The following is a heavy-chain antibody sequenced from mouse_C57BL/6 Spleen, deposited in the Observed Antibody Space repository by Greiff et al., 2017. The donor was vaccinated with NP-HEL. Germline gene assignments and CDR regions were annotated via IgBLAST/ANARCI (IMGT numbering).Heavy chain of an antibody. D-gene: IGHD1-1*01. CDR3: ARDPHYYGSSYRAMDY. J-gene: IGHJ4*01. CDR2: ISYDGSN. Sequence: EVQLQQSGPGLVKPSQSLSLTCSVTGYSITSGYYWNWIRQFPGNKLEWMGYISYDGSNNYNPSLKNRISITRDTSKNQFFLKLNSVTTEDTATYYCARDPHYYGSSYRAMDYWGQGASVTVSS. V-gene: IGHV3-6*01. CDR1: GYSITSGYY.